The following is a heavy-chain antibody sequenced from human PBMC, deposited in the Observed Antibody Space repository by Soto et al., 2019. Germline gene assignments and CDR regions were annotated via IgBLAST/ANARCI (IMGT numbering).Heavy chain of an antibody. V-gene: IGHV3-53*01. Sequence: GGALRLSCAAPRVTLSSNYKSWVRPAPGKGLEWVSVIYSGGSTYYADSVKGRFTISRDNSKNTLYLQMNSLRAEDTAVYYCASFGRPYGMDVWGQGTTVTVSS. CDR1: RVTLSSNY. CDR2: IYSGGST. J-gene: IGHJ6*02. D-gene: IGHD3-10*01. CDR3: ASFGRPYGMDV.